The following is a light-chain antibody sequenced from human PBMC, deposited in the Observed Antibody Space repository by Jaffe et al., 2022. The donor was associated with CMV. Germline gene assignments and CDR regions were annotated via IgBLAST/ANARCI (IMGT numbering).Light chain of an antibody. CDR1: SGHSSYA. V-gene: IGLV4-69*01. J-gene: IGLJ3*02. CDR2: VNSDGSH. Sequence: QLVLTQSPSASASLGASVKLTCTLSSGHSSYAIAWHRRQPEKGPRYLMKVNSDGSHTKGDGIPDRFSGSSSGAERYLTISSLQSDDEADYYCQTWGAGIWVFGGGTKLTVL. CDR3: QTWGAGIWV.